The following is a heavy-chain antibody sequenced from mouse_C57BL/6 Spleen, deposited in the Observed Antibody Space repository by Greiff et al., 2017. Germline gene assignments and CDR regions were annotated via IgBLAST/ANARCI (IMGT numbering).Heavy chain of an antibody. CDR1: GYSFTSYY. D-gene: IGHD1-1*01. CDR3: ARGAVVANYFDY. Sequence: VQLQQSGPELVKPGASVKISCKASGYSFTSYYIHWVKQRPGQGLEWIGWIYPGSGNTKYNEKFKGKATLTADTSSSTAYMQLSSLTSEDSAVYYCARGAVVANYFDYWGQGTTLTVSS. J-gene: IGHJ2*01. CDR2: IYPGSGNT. V-gene: IGHV1-66*01.